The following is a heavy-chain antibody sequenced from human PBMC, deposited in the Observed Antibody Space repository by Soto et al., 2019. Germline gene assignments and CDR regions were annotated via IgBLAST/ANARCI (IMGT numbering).Heavy chain of an antibody. D-gene: IGHD2-2*01. Sequence: EVQLVESGGGLVKPGESLRLSCAASGFTFSNYNINWVRQAPGKGLEWVSSIRSRSIDMYYADSVKGRVTISRDDAKNSLSLQMNGLRAEDTAVYFCVRESYPAKAFDIWGQGTMVTVSS. CDR3: VRESYPAKAFDI. J-gene: IGHJ3*02. CDR2: IRSRSIDM. CDR1: GFTFSNYN. V-gene: IGHV3-21*01.